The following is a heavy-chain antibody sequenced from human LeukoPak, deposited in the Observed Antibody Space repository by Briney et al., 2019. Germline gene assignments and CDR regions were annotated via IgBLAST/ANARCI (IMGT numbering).Heavy chain of an antibody. D-gene: IGHD3-16*01. Sequence: ASEKVSCKVSGYTLTELSMHWVRQAPGKGLEWMGGFDPEDGETIYAQKFQGRVTMTEDTSTDTAYMELSSLRSEDAAVYYCASNYDYVWGSSRNWFDPWGQGTLVTVSS. CDR1: GYTLTELS. CDR2: FDPEDGET. V-gene: IGHV1-24*01. J-gene: IGHJ5*02. CDR3: ASNYDYVWGSSRNWFDP.